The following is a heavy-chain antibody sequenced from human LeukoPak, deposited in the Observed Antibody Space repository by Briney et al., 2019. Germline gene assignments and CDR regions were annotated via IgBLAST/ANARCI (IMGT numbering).Heavy chain of an antibody. Sequence: GASVKVSCKSSGYTFTIYAMHWVRQAPEQRLEWMGWINAGNGNTKYSQKFQGRVIITRDTSASTAYMELSSLRSEDTAVYYCARMEVAVAGQGAFDIWGQGTMVTVSS. CDR3: ARMEVAVAGQGAFDI. J-gene: IGHJ3*02. V-gene: IGHV1-3*01. D-gene: IGHD6-19*01. CDR2: INAGNGNT. CDR1: GYTFTIYA.